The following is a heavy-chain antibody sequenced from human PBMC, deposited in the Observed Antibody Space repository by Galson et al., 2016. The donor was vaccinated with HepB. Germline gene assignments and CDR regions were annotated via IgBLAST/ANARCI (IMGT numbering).Heavy chain of an antibody. CDR3: GRDSRRDYFSGSSAFDY. Sequence: SVKVSCKASGYTFTNYGISWVRQAPGQGLEWMGWISVYKGDRNTNYAQKFKGRVTMTIDTSTSTAYMELRSLRSDDTAVYYCGRDSRRDYFSGSSAFDYWGQGTLVTVSS. J-gene: IGHJ4*01. CDR2: ISVYKGDRNT. D-gene: IGHD3-10*01. V-gene: IGHV1-18*04. CDR1: GYTFTNYG.